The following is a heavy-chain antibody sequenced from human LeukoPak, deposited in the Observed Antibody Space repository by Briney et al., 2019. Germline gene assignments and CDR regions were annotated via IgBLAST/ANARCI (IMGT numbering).Heavy chain of an antibody. V-gene: IGHV3-33*06. D-gene: IGHD3-10*01. Sequence: PGGSLRLSCAASGFTFSSYGMHWVRQAPGKGLEWVAVIWYDGSNKYYADSVKGRFTISRDNSKNPLYLQMNSLRAEDTAVFYCAKDTTTSRRGFDYWGQGILVTVSS. CDR3: AKDTTTSRRGFDY. CDR2: IWYDGSNK. CDR1: GFTFSSYG. J-gene: IGHJ4*02.